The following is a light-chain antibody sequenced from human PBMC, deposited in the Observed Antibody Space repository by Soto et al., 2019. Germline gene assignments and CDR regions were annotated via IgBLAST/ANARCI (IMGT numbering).Light chain of an antibody. CDR2: AAS. J-gene: IGKJ2*01. CDR3: QQYNNWPYT. Sequence: EIVMTQSPATLSVSPGERGTLSCRASQSVSSYLAWYQQKPGQAPSLLIYAASTTDTGIPARFSGSGSGTEFTLTISSLQSEDFAVYYCQQYNNWPYTFGQGTKLEIK. CDR1: QSVSSY. V-gene: IGKV3-15*01.